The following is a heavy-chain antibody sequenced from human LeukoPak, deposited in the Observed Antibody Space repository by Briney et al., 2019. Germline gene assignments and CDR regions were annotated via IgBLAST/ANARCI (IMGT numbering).Heavy chain of an antibody. CDR1: GGSVSSGSYY. CDR2: IYYSGSA. D-gene: IGHD1-26*01. V-gene: IGHV4-61*01. J-gene: IGHJ3*02. CDR3: AGDQGGSAHRHAFDI. Sequence: SETLSLTCTVSGGSVSSGSYYWSWIRQPPGKGLEWIGYIYYSGSANYNPSLKSRVTISVDTSKNQFSLKLSSVTAADTAVYYCAGDQGGSAHRHAFDIWGQGTLVTVSS.